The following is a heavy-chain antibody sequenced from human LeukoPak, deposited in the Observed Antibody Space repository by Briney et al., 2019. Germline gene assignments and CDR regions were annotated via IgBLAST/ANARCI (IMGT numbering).Heavy chain of an antibody. Sequence: GGTLRLSCAASGFTFRSYAMSWVRQAPGKGLEWVSAISGSGGSTYYAASVKGRFTIPRDNSKNTLYLQMNSLRAEDTAVYYCAKAPAGLGEPFDYWGQGTLVTVSS. CDR1: GFTFRSYA. CDR3: AKAPAGLGEPFDY. CDR2: ISGSGGST. V-gene: IGHV3-23*01. D-gene: IGHD3-16*01. J-gene: IGHJ4*02.